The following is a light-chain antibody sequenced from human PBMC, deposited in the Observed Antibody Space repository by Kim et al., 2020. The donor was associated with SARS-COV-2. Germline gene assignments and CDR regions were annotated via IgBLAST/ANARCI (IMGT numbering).Light chain of an antibody. Sequence: GQRVSISCSGSSSNIGSNHVSTRHPIPGSAPKLLIYMDKQRRSGVPVRFSGSKSSTSASLASNGLRSGDEPEYHGVAWDGSLSGLVFGGGTQLTVL. CDR3: VAWDGSLSGLV. CDR2: MDK. V-gene: IGLV1-47*01. J-gene: IGLJ2*01. CDR1: SSNIGSNH.